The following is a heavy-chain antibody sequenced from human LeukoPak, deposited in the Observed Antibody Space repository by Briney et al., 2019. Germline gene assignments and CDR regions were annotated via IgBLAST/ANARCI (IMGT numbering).Heavy chain of an antibody. V-gene: IGHV1-46*01. CDR1: GYTFTSYY. CDR2: INPSGGST. D-gene: IGHD3-10*01. CDR3: AREWEGGDSGAPFVFDY. Sequence: RASVKVSCKASGYTFTSYYMHWVRQAPGQGLEWMGIINPSGGSTSYAQKLQGRVTMTTDTSTSTAYMELRSLRSDDTAVYYCAREWEGGDSGAPFVFDYWGQGTLVTVSS. J-gene: IGHJ4*02.